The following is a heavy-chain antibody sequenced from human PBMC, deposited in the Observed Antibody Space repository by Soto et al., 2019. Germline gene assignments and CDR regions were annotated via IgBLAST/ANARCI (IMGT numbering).Heavy chain of an antibody. CDR2: IDPSDSYT. J-gene: IGHJ6*02. D-gene: IGHD7-27*01. CDR3: ARVLSGDTPYGMDV. V-gene: IGHV5-10-1*01. CDR1: GYSFTSYW. Sequence: GESLKISCKGSGYSFTSYWISWVRQMHGKGLEWMGRIDPSDSYTNYSPSFQGHVTISADKSISTAYLQWSSLKASDTAMYYCARVLSGDTPYGMDVWGQGTTVTVSS.